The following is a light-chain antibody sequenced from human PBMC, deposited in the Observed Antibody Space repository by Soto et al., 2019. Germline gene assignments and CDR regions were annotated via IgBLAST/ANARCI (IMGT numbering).Light chain of an antibody. J-gene: IGKJ1*01. Sequence: DIQMTQSPSTLSASVGVRVTITCRASQSISSWLAWYQQKPGKAPKLLIYDASSLESGVPSRFSGSGSGTEFTLTISSLQPDDFATYYCQQYNSIRGTFGQGTKVDIK. V-gene: IGKV1-5*01. CDR2: DAS. CDR1: QSISSW. CDR3: QQYNSIRGT.